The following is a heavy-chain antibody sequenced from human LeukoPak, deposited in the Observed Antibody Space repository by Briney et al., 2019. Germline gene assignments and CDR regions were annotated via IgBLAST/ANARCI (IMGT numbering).Heavy chain of an antibody. CDR3: TRAPGSNYYDSSGYYWEYFQH. CDR2: IRSKAYGGTT. J-gene: IGHJ1*01. CDR1: GFTFGDYA. V-gene: IGHV3-49*04. D-gene: IGHD3-22*01. Sequence: GGSLRLSCTASGFTFGDYAMSWVSQAPGKGLEWVALIRSKAYGGTTEYAASVRGRFTISRDDSKSIAYLQMNSLKTEDTAVYYCTRAPGSNYYDSSGYYWEYFQHWGQGTLVTVSS.